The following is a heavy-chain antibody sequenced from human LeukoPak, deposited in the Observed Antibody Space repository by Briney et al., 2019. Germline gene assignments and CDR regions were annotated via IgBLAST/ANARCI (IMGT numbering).Heavy chain of an antibody. CDR1: GFTFSSYS. D-gene: IGHD1-26*01. Sequence: PGGSLRLSCAASGFTFSSYSMSWVRQAPGKGLEWVSVIYSGGSTYYADSVKGRFTISRDNSKNTLYLQMNSLRAEDTAVYYCASGATSDFDYWGQGTLVTVSS. CDR3: ASGATSDFDY. J-gene: IGHJ4*02. V-gene: IGHV3-53*01. CDR2: IYSGGST.